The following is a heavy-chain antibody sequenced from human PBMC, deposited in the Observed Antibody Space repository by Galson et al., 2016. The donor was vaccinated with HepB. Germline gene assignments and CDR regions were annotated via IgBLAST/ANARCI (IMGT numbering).Heavy chain of an antibody. Sequence: SVKVSCKASGYTFTSYYMHWVRQAPGQGLEWMGIINPSGGSTSYAQKFQGRVTMTRDTSTSTVYMELSSLRSEDTAVYYCARGGIAAAGTFMIYHYYGMNVRGQGTTVTVSS. V-gene: IGHV1-46*01. J-gene: IGHJ6*02. CDR1: GYTFTSYY. D-gene: IGHD6-13*01. CDR2: INPSGGST. CDR3: ARGGIAAAGTFMIYHYYGMNV.